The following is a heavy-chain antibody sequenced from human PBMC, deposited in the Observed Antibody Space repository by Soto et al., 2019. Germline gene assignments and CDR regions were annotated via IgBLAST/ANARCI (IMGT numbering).Heavy chain of an antibody. V-gene: IGHV4-30-4*01. CDR3: ARVISGRYSTAGFDY. D-gene: IGHD1-26*01. J-gene: IGHJ4*02. CDR1: GGSISSGDNY. CDR2: IYYSGST. Sequence: QVQLQESGPGLVKPSQTLSLTCTVSGGSISSGDNYWSWIRQPPGKGREWIGYIYYSGSTYYNLSLKSRVTISVDTSKNQFSLKLSSVTAADTAVYYCARVISGRYSTAGFDYWGQGTLVTVSS.